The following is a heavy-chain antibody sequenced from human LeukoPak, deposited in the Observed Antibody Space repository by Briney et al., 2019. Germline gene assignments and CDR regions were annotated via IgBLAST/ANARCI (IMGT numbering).Heavy chain of an antibody. CDR1: GFTFSSYA. CDR2: ISYDGSNK. V-gene: IGHV3-30-3*01. CDR3: ARDRGNSDAFDI. Sequence: PGGSLRLSCAASGFTFSSYAMHWVRQAPGKGLEWVAVISYDGSNKYYADSVKGRFTISRDNSKNTLYLQMNSLRAEDTAVYYCARDRGNSDAFDIWGQGTMVTVST. D-gene: IGHD1-7*01. J-gene: IGHJ3*02.